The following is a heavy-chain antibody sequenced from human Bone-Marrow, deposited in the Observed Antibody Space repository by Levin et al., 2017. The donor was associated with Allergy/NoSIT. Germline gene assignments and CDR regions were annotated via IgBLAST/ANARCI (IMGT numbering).Heavy chain of an antibody. Sequence: ASVKVSCKASGYTFISYATHWVRQAPGQSLEWMGWINGGNGNLRFSQKFQGRITLTRDTPASTAYMELRSLRSEDTAVYYCARVFSSSSLYGMDVWGQGTTVTVS. J-gene: IGHJ6*02. CDR2: INGGNGNL. V-gene: IGHV1-3*01. D-gene: IGHD6-19*01. CDR1: GYTFISYA. CDR3: ARVFSSSSLYGMDV.